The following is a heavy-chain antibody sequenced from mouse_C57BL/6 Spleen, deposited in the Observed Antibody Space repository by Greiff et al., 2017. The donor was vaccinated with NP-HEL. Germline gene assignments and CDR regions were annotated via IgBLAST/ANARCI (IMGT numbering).Heavy chain of an antibody. Sequence: VQLQQSGPVLVKPGASVQLSCTASGYTFTDYYMTWVKQIHGKSLEWIGVINPYNGGTSYNQKFKCKAPLTVDKSSSTAYMELNSLTSDDSAVYYCARSLYYYGSSYAMDYWGQGTSVTVSS. J-gene: IGHJ4*01. V-gene: IGHV1-19*01. D-gene: IGHD1-1*01. CDR2: INPYNGGT. CDR3: ARSLYYYGSSYAMDY. CDR1: GYTFTDYY.